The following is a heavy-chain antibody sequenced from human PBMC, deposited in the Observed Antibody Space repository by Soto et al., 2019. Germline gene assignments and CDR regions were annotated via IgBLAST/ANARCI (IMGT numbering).Heavy chain of an antibody. CDR1: GFTFRSYA. V-gene: IGHV3-23*01. Sequence: DVQLLVSGGGLVQPGGSLSLSCVVSGFTFRSYAMNWVRQAPGKGLEGVSGINGAGDKTFYSDTVKGRFTISRDNSKDTLYLQMNGLRVEDTAVYYCANLAVLSFGELYYVPRFDHWGHGSLVTVSS. CDR2: INGAGDKT. CDR3: ANLAVLSFGELYYVPRFDH. J-gene: IGHJ4*01. D-gene: IGHD3-10*01.